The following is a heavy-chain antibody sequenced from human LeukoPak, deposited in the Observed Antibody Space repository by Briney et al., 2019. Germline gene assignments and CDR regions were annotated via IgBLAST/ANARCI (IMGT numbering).Heavy chain of an antibody. CDR2: IKPDGTTK. V-gene: IGHV3-7*01. Sequence: GGSLRLSCAASGFPFSSYSMTWVRQAPGKGLEWVANIKPDGTTKFYVDSVKGRFTISRDNALNSLYLQMNSLRAEDTGVYYRARGNQQLPRSTPDYWGQGTLVTVSS. CDR1: GFPFSSYS. D-gene: IGHD2-2*01. J-gene: IGHJ4*02. CDR3: ARGNQQLPRSTPDY.